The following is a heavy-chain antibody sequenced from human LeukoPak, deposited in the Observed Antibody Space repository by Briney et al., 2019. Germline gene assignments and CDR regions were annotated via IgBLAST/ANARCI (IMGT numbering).Heavy chain of an antibody. CDR2: IYYSGST. CDR3: ARSRRGSSYVPYFDY. D-gene: IGHD6-6*01. V-gene: IGHV4-59*08. Sequence: SETLSLTCTVSGGSIRGYYWSWIRQPPGKGLEWIGYIYYSGSTNYNPSLKSRVTISVDTSKNQFSLKLSAVTAADTAVYYCARSRRGSSYVPYFDYWGQGTLSPSPQ. CDR1: GGSIRGYY. J-gene: IGHJ4*02.